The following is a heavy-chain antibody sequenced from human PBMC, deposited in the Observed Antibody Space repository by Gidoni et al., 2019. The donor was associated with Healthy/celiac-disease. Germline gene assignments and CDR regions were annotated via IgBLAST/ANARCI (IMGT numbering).Heavy chain of an antibody. D-gene: IGHD4-17*01. CDR1: GYTFTGYY. V-gene: IGHV1-2*02. CDR3: ARGSLRTTTVTTFGY. CDR2: INPNSCGT. Sequence: QVQLVQSGAEVKKPGASVKVSCKASGYTFTGYYMHWVRQAPGQGLEWMGWINPNSCGTNYAQKFQGRVTMTRDTSISTAYMELSRLRSDDTAVYYCARGSLRTTTVTTFGYWGQGTLVTVSS. J-gene: IGHJ4*02.